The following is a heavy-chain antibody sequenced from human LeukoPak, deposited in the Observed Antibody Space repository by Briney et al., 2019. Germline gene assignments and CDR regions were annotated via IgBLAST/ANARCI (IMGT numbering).Heavy chain of an antibody. V-gene: IGHV3-48*01. CDR3: AKEHTETYYRGAEC. CDR2: ISSSSDTI. CDR1: GFTFGPYT. Sequence: GGSLRLSCTASGFTFGPYTMNWVRQAPGKGLERVSYISSSSDTIYYADSVKGRFTISRDNSKDTLYLQMNILRAEDTAVYYCAKEHTETYYRGAECWGQGTLGTVSS. D-gene: IGHD1-26*01. J-gene: IGHJ4*02.